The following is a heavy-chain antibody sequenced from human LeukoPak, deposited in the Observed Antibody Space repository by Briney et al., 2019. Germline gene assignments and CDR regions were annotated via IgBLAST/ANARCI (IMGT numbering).Heavy chain of an antibody. CDR2: ISTSGDSA. CDR1: GFTFSSQN. CDR3: VKNGWLDY. V-gene: IGHV3-21*01. J-gene: IGHJ4*02. Sequence: GGSLRLSCAASGFTFSSQNMNWARQAPGKGLEWVAYISTSGDSAKYADSVEGRFTISRDNVENSLYLLMNSLRVDDTAVYYCVKNGWLDYWGQGIVVTVSS. D-gene: IGHD6-19*01.